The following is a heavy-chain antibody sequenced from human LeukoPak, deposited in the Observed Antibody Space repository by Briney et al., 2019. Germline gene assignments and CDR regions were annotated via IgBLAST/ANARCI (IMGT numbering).Heavy chain of an antibody. V-gene: IGHV3-30*04. Sequence: GGSLRLSCAASGFTFSSYAMHWVRQAPGKGLEWVAVISSDGSNKYYADSVRGRFSVSRDKSKNTLYLQMNSLRLEDTAIYYCARDPPVPDYVWGSYRRGDYWGQGTLVTVSS. D-gene: IGHD3-16*02. CDR1: GFTFSSYA. CDR2: ISSDGSNK. J-gene: IGHJ4*02. CDR3: ARDPPVPDYVWGSYRRGDY.